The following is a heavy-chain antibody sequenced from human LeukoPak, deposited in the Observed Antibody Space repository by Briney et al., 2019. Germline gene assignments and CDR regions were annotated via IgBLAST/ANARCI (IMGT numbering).Heavy chain of an antibody. J-gene: IGHJ6*02. Sequence: SETLSLTCTVSGISLNTYYWSWIRQPPGKGLEWIGYVHHTGSADYNPSLRSRVTISLDTSKNQFSLKLTSATAADTAVYYCARDSWDYIAMDVWGPGTTVIVSS. D-gene: IGHD4/OR15-4a*01. CDR1: GISLNTYY. V-gene: IGHV4-59*01. CDR3: ARDSWDYIAMDV. CDR2: VHHTGSA.